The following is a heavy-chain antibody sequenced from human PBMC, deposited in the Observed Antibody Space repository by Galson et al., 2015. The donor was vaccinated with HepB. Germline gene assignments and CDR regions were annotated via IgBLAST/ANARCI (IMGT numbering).Heavy chain of an antibody. V-gene: IGHV4-39*07. D-gene: IGHD6-13*01. CDR1: GDSISSRNYY. J-gene: IGHJ4*02. Sequence: LSLTCTVSGDSISSRNYYWGWLRQPPGKGLEWIGSIYHSGTTYYNPSLKSRVTMSVDTSKNQFSLKLSSVTAADTAVYYCARVSVEEQLVRIDYWGQGTLVTVSS. CDR2: IYHSGTT. CDR3: ARVSVEEQLVRIDY.